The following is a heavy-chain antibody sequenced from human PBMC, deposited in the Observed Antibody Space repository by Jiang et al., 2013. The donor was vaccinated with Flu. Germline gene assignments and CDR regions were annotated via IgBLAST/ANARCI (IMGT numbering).Heavy chain of an antibody. V-gene: IGHV4-39*01. J-gene: IGHJ5*02. Sequence: PGLVKPSETLSLTCTVSGGSDSSSNYYWGWIRQPPGKGLEWIGSIYYSGSTFYNPSLKSRVTISVDTSRNQFSLKLSSVTAADTAVYYCARQYDILTGPRFNWFDPWGQGTLVTVSS. CDR1: GGSDSSSNYY. D-gene: IGHD3-9*01. CDR3: ARQYDILTGPRFNWFDP. CDR2: IYYSGST.